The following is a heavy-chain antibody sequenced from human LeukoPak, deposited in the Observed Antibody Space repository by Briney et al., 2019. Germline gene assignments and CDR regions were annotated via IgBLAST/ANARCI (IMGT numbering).Heavy chain of an antibody. CDR1: GYTFTGYY. V-gene: IGHV1-2*02. Sequence: VSVKVSCKASGYTFTGYYMHWVRQAPGQGLEWMGWINPNSGGTNYAQKFQGRVTMTRDTSISTAYMELSRLRSDDTAVYYCARGSGWYSVTAHYMDVWGKGTTVTVSS. J-gene: IGHJ6*03. CDR2: INPNSGGT. CDR3: ARGSGWYSVTAHYMDV. D-gene: IGHD6-19*01.